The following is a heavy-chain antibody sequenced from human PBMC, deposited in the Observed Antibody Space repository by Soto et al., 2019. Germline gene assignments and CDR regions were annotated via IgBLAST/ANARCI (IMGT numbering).Heavy chain of an antibody. CDR3: ARQEHRSSCHAF. Sequence: PGESLKISCKGSGYKFNTYWIAWVRQMPGKGLEWMGIIHPSDSDTRFSPSFQGLVNMSVDKSISTAYLQWTGLKASDTAMYYCARQEHRSSCHAFWGQGTLVTVSS. CDR1: GYKFNTYW. CDR2: IHPSDSDT. D-gene: IGHD2-2*01. J-gene: IGHJ4*02. V-gene: IGHV5-51*01.